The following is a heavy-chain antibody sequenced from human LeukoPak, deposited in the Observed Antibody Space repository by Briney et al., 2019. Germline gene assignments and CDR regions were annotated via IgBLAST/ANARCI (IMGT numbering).Heavy chain of an antibody. V-gene: IGHV4-34*01. CDR1: GGSFSGYY. Sequence: PSETLSLTCAVYGGSFSGYYWSWIRQPPGKGLEWIGEINHSGSTNYNPSLKSRVTISVDTSKNQFSLKLSSVTAADTAVYYCARRTRYYYYMDVWGKGTTVTISS. CDR3: ARRTRYYYYMDV. J-gene: IGHJ6*03. CDR2: INHSGST.